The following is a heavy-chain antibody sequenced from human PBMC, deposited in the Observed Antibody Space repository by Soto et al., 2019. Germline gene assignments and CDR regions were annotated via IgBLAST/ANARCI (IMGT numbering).Heavy chain of an antibody. CDR2: IYHSGNT. J-gene: IGHJ4*02. D-gene: IGHD5-18*01. CDR3: ARVNTAMYFGY. Sequence: SETLSLTCTVSGGSITTGGSYWSWIRQHPGKGLEWIGNIYHSGNTYYNPSLKSRLTISVDTSKNHFSLRSLRSDDTAVYYCARVNTAMYFGYWGQGTLVTVSS. CDR1: GGSITTGGSY. V-gene: IGHV4-31*03.